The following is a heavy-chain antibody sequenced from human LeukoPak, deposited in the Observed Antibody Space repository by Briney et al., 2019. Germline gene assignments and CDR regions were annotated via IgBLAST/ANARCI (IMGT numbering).Heavy chain of an antibody. CDR1: GYTFTSYG. CDR2: ISAYNGNT. CDR3: ARDIYRDSGGYYSWFDP. J-gene: IGHJ5*02. D-gene: IGHD3-22*01. V-gene: IGHV1-18*01. Sequence: ASVKVSCKASGYTFTSYGISWVRQAPGQGLEWMGWISAYNGNTNYAQKLQGRVTMTTDTSTSTAYMELRSLRSDDTAVYYCARDIYRDSGGYYSWFDPWGQGTLVTVSS.